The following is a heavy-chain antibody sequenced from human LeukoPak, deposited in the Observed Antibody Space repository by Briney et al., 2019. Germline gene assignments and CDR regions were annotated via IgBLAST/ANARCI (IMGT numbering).Heavy chain of an antibody. D-gene: IGHD3-3*01. CDR2: ISAYNGNT. V-gene: IGHV1-18*01. Sequence: ASVKVSCKASGYTFTSYGISWVRQAPGQGLEWMGWISAYNGNTNYAQRLQGRVTMTTDTSTSTAYMELRSLRSDDTAVYYCAREGKYDFWSGYVYYYYHYMDVWGKGTTVTVSS. CDR1: GYTFTSYG. J-gene: IGHJ6*03. CDR3: AREGKYDFWSGYVYYYYHYMDV.